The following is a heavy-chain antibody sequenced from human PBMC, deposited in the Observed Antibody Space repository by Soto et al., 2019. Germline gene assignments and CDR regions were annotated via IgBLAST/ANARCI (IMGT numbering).Heavy chain of an antibody. CDR3: ARAGYYYDSSGYYYVY. CDR2: ISYDGSNK. Sequence: GGSLRLSCAASGFTFSSYSMYWVRQAPGKGLEWVAVISYDGSNKYYADSVKGRFTISRDNSKNTLYLQMNSLRAEDTAVYYCARAGYYYDSSGYYYVYWGQGTLVTVSS. CDR1: GFTFSSYS. V-gene: IGHV3-30-3*01. D-gene: IGHD3-22*01. J-gene: IGHJ4*02.